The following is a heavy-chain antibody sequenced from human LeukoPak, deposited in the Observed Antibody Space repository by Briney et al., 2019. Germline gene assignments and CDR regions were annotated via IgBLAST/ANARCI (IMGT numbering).Heavy chain of an antibody. Sequence: ASVKVSCKASGYTFTSYAMHWVRQAPGQGLEWMGWISAYNHNTNYAQKFQGRVTMTIDTSTTTVYMELRSLRSDDTAIYYCARDLMYCDTMSCYDGDFDYWGQGTPVTVSS. CDR2: ISAYNHNT. CDR3: ARDLMYCDTMSCYDGDFDY. CDR1: GYTFTSYA. D-gene: IGHD2-2*01. V-gene: IGHV1-18*01. J-gene: IGHJ4*02.